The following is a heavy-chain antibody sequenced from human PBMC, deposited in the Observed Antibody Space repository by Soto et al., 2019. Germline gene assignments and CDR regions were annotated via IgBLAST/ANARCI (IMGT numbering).Heavy chain of an antibody. D-gene: IGHD6-19*01. Sequence: GGSLRLSCAASGFTFSSYEMNWVRQAPGKGLEWVSYISSSGSTIYYADSVKGRFTISRDNAKNSLYLQMNSLRAEDTAVYYCAKGLAVAGSVIDYWGQGTLVTVSS. V-gene: IGHV3-48*03. J-gene: IGHJ4*02. CDR1: GFTFSSYE. CDR3: AKGLAVAGSVIDY. CDR2: ISSSGSTI.